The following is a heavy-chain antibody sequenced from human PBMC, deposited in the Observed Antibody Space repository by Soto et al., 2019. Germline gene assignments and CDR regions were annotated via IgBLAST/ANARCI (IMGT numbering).Heavy chain of an antibody. CDR1: GFTFSKYG. J-gene: IGHJ3*02. CDR2: IVNDGSEK. V-gene: IGHV3-33*01. D-gene: IGHD1-1*01. CDR3: ARDDAFQNENGFDI. Sequence: QVQLVESGGGVVQPGRSLRLSCAASGFTFSKYGFHWVRQAPGKGLEWVAVIVNDGSEKYHADSVEGRFTISRDNSKDTLFMQINSLIAEDTAVYYCARDDAFQNENGFDIWGQGTMVTVSS.